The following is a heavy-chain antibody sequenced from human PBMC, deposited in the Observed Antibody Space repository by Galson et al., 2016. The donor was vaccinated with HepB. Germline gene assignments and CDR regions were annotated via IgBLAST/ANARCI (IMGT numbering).Heavy chain of an antibody. D-gene: IGHD6-19*01. J-gene: IGHJ5*02. CDR2: VYYTGRT. CDR3: ARVYSSDWYSSFDA. CDR1: GASISGSSYN. Sequence: SETLSLTCTVSGASISGSSYNWGWIRQPPGKGLEWIGSVYYTGRTYYKPSLKGRVTISVDTSKSQFSLKLASVTAADTAVYYCARVYSSDWYSSFDAWGQGTLVTVSS. V-gene: IGHV4-39*07.